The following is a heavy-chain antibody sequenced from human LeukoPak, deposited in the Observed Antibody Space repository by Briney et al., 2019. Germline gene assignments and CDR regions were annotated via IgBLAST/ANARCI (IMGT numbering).Heavy chain of an antibody. V-gene: IGHV1-46*01. CDR1: GYTFTSYY. Sequence: ASVKVSCKASGYTFTSYYMYWVRQAPGQGLEWMGGINPSGGSTSYAQKFQGRLTVTTDTSTSTTYMELRSLRSDDTAVYYCARDGTSTDDYWGQGTLVTVSS. J-gene: IGHJ4*02. CDR2: INPSGGST. D-gene: IGHD2-2*01. CDR3: ARDGTSTDDY.